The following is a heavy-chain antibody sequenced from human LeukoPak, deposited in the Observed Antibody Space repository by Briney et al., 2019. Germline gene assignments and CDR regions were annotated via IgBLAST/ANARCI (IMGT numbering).Heavy chain of an antibody. D-gene: IGHD2-2*01. CDR3: ARDLVGRYCSSTSCTTIDYFDY. CDR2: ISYDGSNK. Sequence: GRSLRLSCAASGFTFSSYAMHWVRQAPGKGLEWVAVISYDGSNKYYADSVKGRFTISRDNSKNTLYLQMNSLRAEDTAVYYCARDLVGRYCSSTSCTTIDYFDYWGQGTLVTVSS. V-gene: IGHV3-30*01. CDR1: GFTFSSYA. J-gene: IGHJ4*02.